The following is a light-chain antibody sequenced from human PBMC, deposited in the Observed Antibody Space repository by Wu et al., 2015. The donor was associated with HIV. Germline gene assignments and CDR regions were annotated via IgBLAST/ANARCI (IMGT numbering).Light chain of an antibody. Sequence: EIVMTQSPVTLSVSPGERATLSCRASQSINNNLAWYQQKFGQAPRLLIYGASTRAPGISARFSGSGSGTEFTLTISSLQSEDFAVYYCQQYHNWWTFGQGTKVGNQT. V-gene: IGKV3D-15*01. CDR2: GAS. J-gene: IGKJ1*01. CDR1: QSINNN. CDR3: QQYHNWWT.